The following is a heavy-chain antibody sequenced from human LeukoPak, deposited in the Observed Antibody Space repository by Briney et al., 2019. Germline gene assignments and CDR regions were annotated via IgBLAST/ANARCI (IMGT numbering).Heavy chain of an antibody. CDR1: GGSISFYY. CDR3: AREYSYGYFFDY. J-gene: IGHJ4*02. V-gene: IGHV4-59*01. Sequence: SETLSLTCTVSGGSISFYYWSWIRQSPGKGLEWIGYIYDSGSANYNPSLKKRVTISIDTSKNQFSLRLGSVTAADTALYYCAREYSYGYFFDYWGQGTLVTVSS. D-gene: IGHD5-18*01. CDR2: IYDSGSA.